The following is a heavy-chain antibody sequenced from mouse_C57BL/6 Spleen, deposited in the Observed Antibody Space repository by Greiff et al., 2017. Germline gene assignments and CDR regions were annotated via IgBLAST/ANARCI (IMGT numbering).Heavy chain of an antibody. CDR3: ARTSYGSSDANFDY. D-gene: IGHD1-1*01. V-gene: IGHV1-82*01. CDR1: GYAFSSSW. J-gene: IGHJ2*01. CDR2: IYPGDGDT. Sequence: QVQLQQSGPELVKPGASVKISCKASGYAFSSSWMNWVKQRHGKGLEWIGRIYPGDGDTNYNGKFKGKATLTADKSSSTAYMQLSSLTSEDSAVYFCARTSYGSSDANFDYWGQGTTLTVSS.